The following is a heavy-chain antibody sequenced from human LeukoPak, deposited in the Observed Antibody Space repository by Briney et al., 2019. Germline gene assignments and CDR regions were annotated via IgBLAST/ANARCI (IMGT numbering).Heavy chain of an antibody. D-gene: IGHD5-24*01. CDR1: GGSISSYY. CDR3: ARRAHGSFDY. CDR2: IYYSGST. Sequence: SETLSLTCTVSGGSISSYYWSWIRQSPGKGLEWIGYIYYSGSTNYNPSLKSRVTISVDTSKNQFSLKLSSVTAADTAVYYCARRAHGSFDYWGQGTLVTVSS. V-gene: IGHV4-59*08. J-gene: IGHJ4*02.